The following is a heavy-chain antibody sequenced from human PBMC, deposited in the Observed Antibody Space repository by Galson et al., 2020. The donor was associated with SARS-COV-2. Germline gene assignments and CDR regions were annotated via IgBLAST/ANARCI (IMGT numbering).Heavy chain of an antibody. D-gene: IGHD3-10*01. Sequence: GESLKISCVISGFNFSNYEMNWVRQVPGKGLEWVAYISSSGSPIYYEDSVEGRFTISRDNAKNSLYLQMNSLTAEDTAVYYCARDGSYDTKGYYTYWGQGTLVTVSS. J-gene: IGHJ4*02. CDR2: ISSSGSPI. V-gene: IGHV3-48*03. CDR3: ARDGSYDTKGYYTY. CDR1: GFNFSNYE.